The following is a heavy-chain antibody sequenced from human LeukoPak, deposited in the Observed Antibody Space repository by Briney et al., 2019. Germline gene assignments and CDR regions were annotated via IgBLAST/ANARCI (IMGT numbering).Heavy chain of an antibody. J-gene: IGHJ4*02. Sequence: PGGSLRLSCAASGFTFSSHWMHWVRQAPGKGLVWVSRINSVGSRTDYADSVKGRFTISRDNARNTLYLQMNSLRSEDTAVYYCTSDTVDTTLGTDYWGQGTLVTVSS. CDR3: TSDTVDTTLGTDY. CDR2: INSVGSRT. V-gene: IGHV3-74*01. D-gene: IGHD5-18*01. CDR1: GFTFSSHW.